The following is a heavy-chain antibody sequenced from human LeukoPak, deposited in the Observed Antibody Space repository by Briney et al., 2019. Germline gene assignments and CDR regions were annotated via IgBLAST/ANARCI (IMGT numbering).Heavy chain of an antibody. J-gene: IGHJ4*02. CDR2: INPNGGET. CDR3: ARTRGHHATMACFDY. Sequence: GASVKVSCKASGYTFTDSYIHWVRQAPGQGLEWIGWINPNGGETIYAQKLQGSVTMTRDTSINTAYMELNRLRSDDTAVYFCARTRGHHATMACFDYWGQGTLVTVSS. CDR1: GYTFTDSY. D-gene: IGHD3-10*01. V-gene: IGHV1-2*02.